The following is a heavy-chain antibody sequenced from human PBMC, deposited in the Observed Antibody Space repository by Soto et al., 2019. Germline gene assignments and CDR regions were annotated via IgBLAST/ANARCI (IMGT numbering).Heavy chain of an antibody. CDR3: AKMEGSFDY. D-gene: IGHD3-3*01. J-gene: IGHJ4*02. CDR2: ISWNSGNI. CDR1: RFSFHDYA. V-gene: IGHV3-9*01. Sequence: EVQLVESGGGLVQPGRSLRLSCAASRFSFHDYAMHWVRQAPGKGLEWVSGISWNSGNIGYADSVKGRFTISRDNAKNSLYLQMNSLRAEDTAFYYCAKMEGSFDYWGQGTLVTVSS.